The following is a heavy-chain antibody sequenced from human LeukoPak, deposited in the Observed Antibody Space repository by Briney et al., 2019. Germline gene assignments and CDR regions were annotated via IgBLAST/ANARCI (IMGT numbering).Heavy chain of an antibody. D-gene: IGHD2-2*01. V-gene: IGHV4-4*09. CDR1: GDSISSYY. J-gene: IGHJ3*02. CDR2: IYSSGST. Sequence: PSETLSLTRTVSGDSISSYYWSWIRQPPGKGLEWIGYIYSSGSTSYNPSLKSRVAISVDTSKNQFSLKLSSVTAADTAIYYCAGLLVPAALPAIWGQGTMVTVSS. CDR3: AGLLVPAALPAI.